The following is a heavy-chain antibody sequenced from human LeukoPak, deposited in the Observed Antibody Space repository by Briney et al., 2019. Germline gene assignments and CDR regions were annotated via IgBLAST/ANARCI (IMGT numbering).Heavy chain of an antibody. CDR2: ISGSGGST. V-gene: IGHV3-23*01. CDR3: AKDQVPPLGYGDYDSSGYYYGMDV. D-gene: IGHD4-17*01. J-gene: IGHJ6*02. Sequence: PGGSLRLSCAASGFTFSSYAMSWVRQAPGKGLEWVSAISGSGGSTYYADSVKGRFTISRDNSKNTLYLQMNSLRAEDTAVYYCAKDQVPPLGYGDYDSSGYYYGMDVWGQGTTVTVSS. CDR1: GFTFSSYA.